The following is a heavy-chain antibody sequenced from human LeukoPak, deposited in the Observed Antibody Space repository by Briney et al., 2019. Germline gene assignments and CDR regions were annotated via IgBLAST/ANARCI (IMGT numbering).Heavy chain of an antibody. CDR2: IRSKASSYAT. CDR1: GFTFSGSA. J-gene: IGHJ3*02. CDR3: TRRGYCSSTSCYVGLDAFDI. Sequence: QPGGSLRLSCAASGFTFSGSAMHWVRQASGKGLEWVGRIRSKASSYATAYAASVKGRFTISRDDSKNTAYLQMNSLKTEDTAVYYCTRRGYCSSTSCYVGLDAFDIWGQGTMVTVSS. V-gene: IGHV3-73*01. D-gene: IGHD2-2*01.